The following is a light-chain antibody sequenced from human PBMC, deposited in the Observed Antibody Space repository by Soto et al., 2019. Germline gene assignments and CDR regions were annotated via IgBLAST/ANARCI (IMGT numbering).Light chain of an antibody. CDR2: NNN. J-gene: IGLJ2*01. CDR3: GTWDSSLSALV. V-gene: IGLV1-51*01. Sequence: QSVLTQPPSVSATPGQKVTISCSGSSSNIGNNTVSWYQQLPGTAPKLLIYNNNNRPSGIPDRFSGSKSGTSATLGISGLQSEDEADYYCGTWDSSLSALVFGGGTKLTVL. CDR1: SSNIGNNT.